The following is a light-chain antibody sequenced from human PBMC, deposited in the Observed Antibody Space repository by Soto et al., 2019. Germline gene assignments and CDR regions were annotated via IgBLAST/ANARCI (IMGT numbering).Light chain of an antibody. V-gene: IGLV2-14*01. J-gene: IGLJ1*01. CDR1: SSDVGGYNY. CDR3: SSYTSSSAWV. Sequence: QSALTEPASVSASPGQSITISCTGTSSDVGGYNYVSWYQQHPGKAPKLMIYEVSNRPSGVSNRFSGSKSGNTASLTISGLQAEDEADYYCSSYTSSSAWVFGTGTKVTVL. CDR2: EVS.